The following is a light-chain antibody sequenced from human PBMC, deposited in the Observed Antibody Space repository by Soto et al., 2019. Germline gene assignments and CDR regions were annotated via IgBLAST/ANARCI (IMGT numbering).Light chain of an antibody. CDR2: DVA. V-gene: IGLV2-11*01. J-gene: IGLJ2*01. Sequence: QSVLTQPRSVSGSPGQSVTISCTGTRRDVGGYNYVSWYQQHPGKVPKLMIFDVAKRPSGVPDRFSGSKSGTTASLTISGLQAEDEADYYCSSYTSSSTLVVFGGGTKLTVL. CDR3: SSYTSSSTLVV. CDR1: RRDVGGYNY.